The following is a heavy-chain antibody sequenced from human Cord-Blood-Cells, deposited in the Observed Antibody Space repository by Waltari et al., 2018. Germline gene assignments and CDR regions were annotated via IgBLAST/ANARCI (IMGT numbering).Heavy chain of an antibody. V-gene: IGHV1-3*01. CDR2: INAGNGNT. CDR3: AGGGIAAAGTVGWFDP. J-gene: IGHJ5*02. D-gene: IGHD6-13*01. Sequence: QVQLVQSGAEVKKPGASVKVSCKASGYHFTSFAMHWARQAPGPRLEWMGWINAGNGNTKYAQKFQGRVTITRDTSASTAYMELSSLRSEDTAVYYCAGGGIAAAGTVGWFDPWGQGTLVTVSS. CDR1: GYHFTSFA.